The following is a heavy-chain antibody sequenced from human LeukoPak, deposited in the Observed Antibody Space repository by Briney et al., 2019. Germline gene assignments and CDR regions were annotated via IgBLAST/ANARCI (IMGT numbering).Heavy chain of an antibody. CDR3: ARVPRSLHEATITDYYYYMDV. Sequence: GGSLRLSCAASGFTFSSYAMHWVRQAPGKGLEWVAVISYDGSNKYYADSVKGRFTISRDNSKNTLYLQMNSLRAEDTAVYYCARVPRSLHEATITDYYYYMDVWGKGTTVTVSS. D-gene: IGHD5-12*01. J-gene: IGHJ6*03. CDR1: GFTFSSYA. CDR2: ISYDGSNK. V-gene: IGHV3-30-3*01.